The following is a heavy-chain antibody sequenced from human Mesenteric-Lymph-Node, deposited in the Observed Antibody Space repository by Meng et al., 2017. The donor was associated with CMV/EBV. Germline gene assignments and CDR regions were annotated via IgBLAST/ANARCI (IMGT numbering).Heavy chain of an antibody. J-gene: IGHJ6*02. Sequence: GESLKISCAASGFTFSNYWMSWVRQAPGKGLEWVANIKQDGSEKYYVDSVKGRFTISRDNAKNSLYLQMNSLRAEDTAVYYCARQMYYDYGGGMDVWGQGTTVTVSS. D-gene: IGHD3-16*01. CDR2: IKQDGSEK. V-gene: IGHV3-7*01. CDR1: GFTFSNYW. CDR3: ARQMYYDYGGGMDV.